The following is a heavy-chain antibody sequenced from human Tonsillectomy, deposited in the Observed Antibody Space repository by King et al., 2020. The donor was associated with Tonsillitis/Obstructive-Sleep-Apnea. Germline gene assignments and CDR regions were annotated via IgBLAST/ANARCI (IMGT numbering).Heavy chain of an antibody. CDR1: GFTFSSYG. V-gene: IGHV3-30*18. CDR2: ISYDGSNK. D-gene: IGHD2-2*01. J-gene: IGHJ4*02. CDR3: AKEGGYCSSTSCYYLDY. Sequence: VQLVESGGGVVQPGRSLRLSCAASGFTFSSYGMHWVRQAPGKGLEWVAVISYDGSNKYYADSVKGRFTISRDNSKNTLYLQMNSLRAEDTAVYYCAKEGGYCSSTSCYYLDYWGQGTLVTVSS.